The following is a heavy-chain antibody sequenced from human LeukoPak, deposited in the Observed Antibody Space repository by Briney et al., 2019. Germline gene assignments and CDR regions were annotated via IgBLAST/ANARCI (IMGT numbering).Heavy chain of an antibody. V-gene: IGHV4-59*01. Sequence: SETLSLTCAVSGGSLSSYYWSWIRQPPGKGLEWIGYIYYSGSTNYNPSLKSRVTISVDTSKNQFSLKLSSVTAADTAVYYCARVDHGEGAGYYYYYYMDVWGKGTTVTISS. J-gene: IGHJ6*03. CDR2: IYYSGST. CDR1: GGSLSSYY. CDR3: ARVDHGEGAGYYYYYYMDV. D-gene: IGHD3-10*01.